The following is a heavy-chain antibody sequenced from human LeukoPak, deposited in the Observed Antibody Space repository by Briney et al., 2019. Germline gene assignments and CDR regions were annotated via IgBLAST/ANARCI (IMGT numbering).Heavy chain of an antibody. V-gene: IGHV3-53*01. CDR1: GFSVRSSY. J-gene: IGHJ4*02. CDR2: IYDDRST. CDR3: ARDSAISSYSY. Sequence: GGSLRLSCTASGFSVRSSYMSWVRQAPGKGLEWVSIIYDDRSTYYAASVKGRFTISRDDSKNTLLLQMDSLRAEDTAIYYCARDSAISSYSYWGQGALVTVSS. D-gene: IGHD2-15*01.